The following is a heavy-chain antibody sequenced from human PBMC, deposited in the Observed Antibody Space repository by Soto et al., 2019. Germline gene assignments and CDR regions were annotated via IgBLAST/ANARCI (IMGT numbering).Heavy chain of an antibody. D-gene: IGHD2-15*01. CDR3: ARTYCSGVTCYGIRLWH. J-gene: IGHJ4*02. Sequence: EVQLVESGGGLVQPGGSLRLSCAASGFTFSSYWMSWVRQAPGKGLQWVANIKQDGSDKYYVDSVKGRFTISRDNAKKSLDLQMSSLRAEDTSVYYCARTYCSGVTCYGIRLWHWGQGTLVTVSS. V-gene: IGHV3-7*04. CDR1: GFTFSSYW. CDR2: IKQDGSDK.